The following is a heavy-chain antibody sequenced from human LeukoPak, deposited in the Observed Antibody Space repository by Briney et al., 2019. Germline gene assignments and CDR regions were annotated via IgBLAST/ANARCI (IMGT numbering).Heavy chain of an antibody. CDR2: ISASGSTI. V-gene: IGHV3-48*03. CDR3: ARDGEYSYGYGFDY. D-gene: IGHD5-18*01. CDR1: GFTFSSFE. Sequence: PGGSLRLSCAASGFTFSSFEMNWVRQAPGKGLEWVSYISASGSTIYYTDSVKGRFTISRDNAGNSLFLELNSLRVEDTAVYYCARDGEYSYGYGFDYWGQGTLVTVSS. J-gene: IGHJ4*02.